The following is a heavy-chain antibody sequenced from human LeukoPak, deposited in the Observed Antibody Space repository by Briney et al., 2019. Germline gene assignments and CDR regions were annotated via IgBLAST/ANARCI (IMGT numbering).Heavy chain of an antibody. CDR2: IYYSGST. CDR1: GVSISSYY. V-gene: IGHV4-59*01. D-gene: IGHD5-24*01. Sequence: SETLSLTCTVSGVSISSYYWSWIRQPPGKGLEWVGYIYYSGSTNYNPSLQSRATITVDTSKDQFSLKLSSVTAADTGVYYCARFPQGGYNYFDYWGQGTLVTVSS. J-gene: IGHJ4*02. CDR3: ARFPQGGYNYFDY.